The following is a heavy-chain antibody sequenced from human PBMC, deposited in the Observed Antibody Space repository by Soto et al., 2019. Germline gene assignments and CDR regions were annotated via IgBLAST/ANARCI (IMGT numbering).Heavy chain of an antibody. CDR2: IYYSGST. CDR3: ARGTDYDILTGYYNILDY. J-gene: IGHJ4*02. V-gene: IGHV4-39*01. D-gene: IGHD3-9*01. CDR1: GGSISSSSYY. Sequence: KTSETLSLTCTVSGGSISSSSYYWGWIRQPPGKGLEWIGSIYYSGSTYYNPSLKSRVTMSVDTSKNQFSLKLSSVTAADTAVYYCARGTDYDILTGYYNILDYWGQGTLVTVSS.